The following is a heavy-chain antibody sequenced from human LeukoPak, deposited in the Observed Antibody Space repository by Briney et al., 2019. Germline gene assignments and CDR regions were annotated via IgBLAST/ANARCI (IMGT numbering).Heavy chain of an antibody. D-gene: IGHD6-13*01. CDR3: AYTAAENWFDP. CDR2: ISAYNGNK. Sequence: ASVKVSCKASGYTFTSYGISWVRQAPGQGLEWMGWISAYNGNKNYAQKLQGRVTMTTDTSTSTAYMELRSMRSDDTAVYYCAYTAAENWFDPWGQGTLVTVSS. J-gene: IGHJ5*02. V-gene: IGHV1-18*01. CDR1: GYTFTSYG.